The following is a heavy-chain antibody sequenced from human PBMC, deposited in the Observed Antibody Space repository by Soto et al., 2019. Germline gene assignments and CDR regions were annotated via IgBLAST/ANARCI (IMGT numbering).Heavy chain of an antibody. CDR1: GGTFSSYA. V-gene: IGHV1-69*13. CDR2: IIPIFGTA. Sequence: ASVKVSCKASGGTFSSYAISWVRQAPGQGLEWMGGIIPIFGTANYAQKFQGSVTITADESTSTAYMELSSLRSEDTAVYYCARDLDYCSGGSCLGTYFDYWGQGTLVTVSS. J-gene: IGHJ4*02. CDR3: ARDLDYCSGGSCLGTYFDY. D-gene: IGHD2-15*01.